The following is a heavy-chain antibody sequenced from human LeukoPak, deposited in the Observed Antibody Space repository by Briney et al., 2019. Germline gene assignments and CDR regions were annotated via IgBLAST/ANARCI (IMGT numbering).Heavy chain of an antibody. D-gene: IGHD2-8*02. J-gene: IGHJ4*02. V-gene: IGHV3-53*01. Sequence: GGSLRLSCAISGFTFTYRTMSWVRQAPGKGLEWVSVIYGDDNTDYADSVKGRFTISRDNVKNMLYLRMNSLRAEDTAVYYCASKGCTGGNCKHYFDYWGQGTLVTVAS. CDR2: IYGDDNT. CDR1: GFTFTYRT. CDR3: ASKGCTGGNCKHYFDY.